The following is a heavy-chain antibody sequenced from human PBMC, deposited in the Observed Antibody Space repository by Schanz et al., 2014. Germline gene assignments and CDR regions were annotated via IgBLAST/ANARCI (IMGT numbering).Heavy chain of an antibody. J-gene: IGHJ4*02. CDR2: IRYDGINK. CDR3: AKGRMTATNFFDS. CDR1: GFTFSTTG. V-gene: IGHV3-30*02. D-gene: IGHD1-7*01. Sequence: QVQLVESGGGVVQPGGSLRLSCAASGFTFSTTGMHWVRQASGKGLVWVTYIRYDGINKYYADSVKGRFTVSRDNAKSTLFLQMDSLRAEDTAVYYCAKGRMTATNFFDSWGQGTLVTVSS.